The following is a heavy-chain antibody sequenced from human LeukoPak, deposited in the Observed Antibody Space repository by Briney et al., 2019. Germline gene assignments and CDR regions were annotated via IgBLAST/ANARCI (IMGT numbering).Heavy chain of an antibody. Sequence: SETLSLTCTVSGGSISSYYWSWIRQPPGEGLEWIGYIYYRGSTNYNPSLKSRVTISVDTSKNQFSLKLSSVTAADTAVYYCASSYYDFWSGYDYYYYYYMDVWGKGTTVTVSS. V-gene: IGHV4-59*01. CDR1: GGSISSYY. CDR3: ASSYYDFWSGYDYYYYYYMDV. CDR2: IYYRGST. J-gene: IGHJ6*03. D-gene: IGHD3-3*01.